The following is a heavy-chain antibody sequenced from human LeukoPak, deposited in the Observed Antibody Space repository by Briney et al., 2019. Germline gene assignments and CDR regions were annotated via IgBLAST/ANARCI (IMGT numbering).Heavy chain of an antibody. J-gene: IGHJ4*02. D-gene: IGHD3-22*01. V-gene: IGHV5-51*01. CDR3: ARRRGWDYDSSGYDFDY. CDR2: IYPGDSDT. CDR1: GYSFTSYW. Sequence: GESLKISCKGSGYSFTSYWIGWVRQMPGKGLEWVGIIYPGDSDTRYSPSFQGQVTISADKSISTAYLQWSSLKASDTAVYYCARRRGWDYDSSGYDFDYWGQGTLVTVSS.